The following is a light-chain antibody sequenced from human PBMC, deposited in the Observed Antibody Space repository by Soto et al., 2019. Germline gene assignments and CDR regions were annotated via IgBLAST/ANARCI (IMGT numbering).Light chain of an antibody. CDR2: GAS. Sequence: SVLTQSPGTLSWSPGDRATLSWQASQSVSYNYLAWYQQKNGQAPRLLIYGASTRATGIPDRFSGSGYGTDFNLTISRLEIEDFAVYYCQQYGSSQWTFGQGTKVDIK. CDR3: QQYGSSQWT. V-gene: IGKV3-20*01. CDR1: QSVSYNY. J-gene: IGKJ1*01.